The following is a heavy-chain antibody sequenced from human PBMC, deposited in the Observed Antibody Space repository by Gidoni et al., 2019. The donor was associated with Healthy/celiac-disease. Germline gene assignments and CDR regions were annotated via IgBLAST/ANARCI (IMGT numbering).Heavy chain of an antibody. D-gene: IGHD7-27*01. CDR3: ARVDTNWGFPDHYYYGMDV. V-gene: IGHV4-34*01. CDR1: GGSFSGYY. J-gene: IGHJ6*02. CDR2: INHSGST. Sequence: QVQLQQWGAGLLKPSETLSLTCAVYGGSFSGYYWSWIRQPPGKGLEWIGEINHSGSTNYNPSLKSRVTISVDTSKNQFSLKLSSVTAADTAVYYCARVDTNWGFPDHYYYGMDVWGQGTTVTVSS.